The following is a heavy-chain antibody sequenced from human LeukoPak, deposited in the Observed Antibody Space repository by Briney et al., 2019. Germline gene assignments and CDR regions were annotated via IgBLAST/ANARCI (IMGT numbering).Heavy chain of an antibody. CDR2: IYYSGST. Sequence: PSETLSLTCTVSGGSISSYYWSWIRQPPGKGLEWIGYIYYSGSTNYNPSLKSRVTISVDTSKNQFSLKLSSVTAADTAVYYCARLGTAGTSNWGQGTLVTVSS. V-gene: IGHV4-59*08. CDR3: ARLGTAGTSN. CDR1: GGSISSYY. D-gene: IGHD6-13*01. J-gene: IGHJ4*02.